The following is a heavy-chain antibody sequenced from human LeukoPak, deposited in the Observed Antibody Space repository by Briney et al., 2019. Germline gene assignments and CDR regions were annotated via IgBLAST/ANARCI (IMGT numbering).Heavy chain of an antibody. Sequence: GGSLRLSCAASGFTFSNYAMSWVRQAPGKGLEWVSTISGSGNKIYHADSVKGRFTISRDNSKNTLYLQMNSLRAEDTAVYYCAKVWGSVVVTASHFDYWGQGTLVTVSS. CDR3: AKVWGSVVVTASHFDY. CDR2: ISGSGNKI. CDR1: GFTFSNYA. V-gene: IGHV3-23*01. D-gene: IGHD2-21*02. J-gene: IGHJ4*02.